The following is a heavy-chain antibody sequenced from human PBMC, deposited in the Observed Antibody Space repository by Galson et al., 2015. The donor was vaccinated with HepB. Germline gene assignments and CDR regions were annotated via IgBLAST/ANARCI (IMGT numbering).Heavy chain of an antibody. V-gene: IGHV3-74*01. J-gene: IGHJ6*02. CDR2: INSDGSST. CDR3: ARGDRRRFLEWFQETYGMDV. CDR1: GFTFSSYW. Sequence: SLRLSCAASGFTFSSYWMHWVRQAPGKGLVWVSRINSDGSSTSYADSVKGRFTISRDNAKNTLYLQMNSLRAEDTAVYYCARGDRRRFLEWFQETYGMDVWGQGTTVTVSS. D-gene: IGHD3-3*01.